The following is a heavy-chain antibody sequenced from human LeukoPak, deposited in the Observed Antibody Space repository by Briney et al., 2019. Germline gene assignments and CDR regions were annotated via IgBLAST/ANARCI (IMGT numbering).Heavy chain of an antibody. D-gene: IGHD6-19*01. CDR1: GFTFDDYA. V-gene: IGHV3-9*01. Sequence: GGSLRLSCAASGFTFDDYAMHWVRQAPGKGLEWVSGISWNSGSIGYADSVKGRFTISRDNAKNSLYLQMNSLRAEDTALYYCAKDRGIAVAGMVDYWGQGTLVTVSS. CDR2: ISWNSGSI. CDR3: AKDRGIAVAGMVDY. J-gene: IGHJ4*02.